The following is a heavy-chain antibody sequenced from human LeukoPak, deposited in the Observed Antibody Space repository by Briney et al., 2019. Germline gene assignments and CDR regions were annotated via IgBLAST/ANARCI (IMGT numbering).Heavy chain of an antibody. CDR1: GFTFSNYA. Sequence: SGGSLRLSCAASGFTFSNYAMSWVRQAPGKGLEWVSTISDSGSSTYYADSVKGRFTISRDNSNYTLYLQMSSLRAEDTAVYYCAKRNGDYWGQGTLVTVSS. J-gene: IGHJ4*02. CDR3: AKRNGDY. V-gene: IGHV3-23*01. CDR2: ISDSGSST. D-gene: IGHD1-14*01.